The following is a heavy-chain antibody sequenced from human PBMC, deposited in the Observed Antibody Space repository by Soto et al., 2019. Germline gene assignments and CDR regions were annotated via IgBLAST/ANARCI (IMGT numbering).Heavy chain of an antibody. CDR1: GGSISSGGYY. V-gene: IGHV4-31*03. CDR3: AREGAMVTQGNWFDP. J-gene: IGHJ5*02. Sequence: SETLSLTSTVSGGSISSGGYYWSWIRQHPGKGLEWIGYIYYSGSTYYNPSLKSRVTISVDTSKNQFSLKLSSVTAADTAVYYCAREGAMVTQGNWFDPWGQGTLVTVSS. D-gene: IGHD5-18*01. CDR2: IYYSGST.